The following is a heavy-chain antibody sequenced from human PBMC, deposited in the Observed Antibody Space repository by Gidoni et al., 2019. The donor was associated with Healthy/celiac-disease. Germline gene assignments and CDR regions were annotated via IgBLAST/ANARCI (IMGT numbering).Heavy chain of an antibody. J-gene: IGHJ4*02. V-gene: IGHV3-64D*06. CDR3: VKSLGTLLSRLLWFGETYFHFDY. D-gene: IGHD3-10*01. CDR1: GFTFSSSA. Sequence: EVQLVESGGGLVQPGGSLRLSCSASGFTFSSSAMHWVRQAPGKGLEYVSAISSNGGSTYYADSVKGRFTISRDNSKNTLYLQMSSLRAEDTAVYYCVKSLGTLLSRLLWFGETYFHFDYWGQGTLVTVSS. CDR2: ISSNGGST.